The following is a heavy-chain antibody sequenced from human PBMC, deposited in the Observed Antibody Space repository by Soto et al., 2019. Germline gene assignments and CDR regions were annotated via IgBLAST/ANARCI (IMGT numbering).Heavy chain of an antibody. Sequence: GGSLRLSCAASGFTFSSYAMHWVRQAPGKGLEWVAVISYDGSNKYYADSVKGRFTISRDNSKNTLYLQMNSLRAEDTAVYYCARDVGGVVYYDILTGPYGMDVWGQGTTVTVSS. CDR2: ISYDGSNK. CDR1: GFTFSSYA. V-gene: IGHV3-30-3*01. CDR3: ARDVGGVVYYDILTGPYGMDV. J-gene: IGHJ6*02. D-gene: IGHD3-9*01.